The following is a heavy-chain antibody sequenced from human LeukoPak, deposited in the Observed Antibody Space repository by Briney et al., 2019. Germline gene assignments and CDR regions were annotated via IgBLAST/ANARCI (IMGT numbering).Heavy chain of an antibody. CDR2: IYYSGST. CDR1: GGSISSSSYY. CDR3: ARLVAVAGILYYFDY. J-gene: IGHJ4*02. Sequence: SETLSLTCTVSGGSISSSSYYWGWVRRPPGKGLEWIGSIYYSGSTYYNPSLKSRVIISVDTSKNQLSLKLSSVTAADTAVYHCARLVAVAGILYYFDYWGQGTLVTVSS. V-gene: IGHV4-39*01. D-gene: IGHD6-19*01.